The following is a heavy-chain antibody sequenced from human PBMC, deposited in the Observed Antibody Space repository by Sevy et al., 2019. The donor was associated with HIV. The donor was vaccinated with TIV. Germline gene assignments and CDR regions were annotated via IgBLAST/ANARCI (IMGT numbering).Heavy chain of an antibody. D-gene: IGHD3-22*01. V-gene: IGHV3-72*01. CDR3: DRGAMYYYDSSGYYRWDYYYGMDV. CDR1: GFTFSDHY. J-gene: IGHJ6*02. CDR2: TRNKANSYTT. Sequence: GGSLRLSCAASGFTFSDHYMDWVRQAPGKGLEWVGRTRNKANSYTTEYAASVKGRFTISRDDSKNSLYLQMNSLKTEDTAVYYCDRGAMYYYDSSGYYRWDYYYGMDVWGQGTTVTVSS.